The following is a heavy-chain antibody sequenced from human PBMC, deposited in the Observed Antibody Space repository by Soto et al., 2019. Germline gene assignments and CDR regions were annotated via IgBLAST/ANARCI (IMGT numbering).Heavy chain of an antibody. CDR3: AKSRYYDFWSGYYSLFDY. J-gene: IGHJ4*02. CDR2: ISYDGSNK. Sequence: GGSLRLSCAASGFTFSSYGMHWVRQAPGKGLEWVAVISYDGSNKYYADSVKGRFTISRDNSKNTLYLQMNSLRAEDTAVYYCAKSRYYDFWSGYYSLFDYWGQGTLVTVSS. D-gene: IGHD3-3*01. V-gene: IGHV3-30*18. CDR1: GFTFSSYG.